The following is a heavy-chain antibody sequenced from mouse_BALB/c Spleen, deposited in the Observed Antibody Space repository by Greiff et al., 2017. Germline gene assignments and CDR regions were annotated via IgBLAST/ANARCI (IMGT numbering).Heavy chain of an antibody. CDR3: ARALGY. CDR1: GYSITSGYY. CDR2: ISYDGSN. Sequence: EVKLMESGPGLVKPSQSLSLTCSVTGYSITSGYYWNWIRQFPGNKLEWMGYISYDGSNNYNPSLKNRISITRDTSKNQFFLKLNSVTTEDTATYYCARALGYWGQGTTLTVSS. J-gene: IGHJ2*01. D-gene: IGHD3-1*01. V-gene: IGHV3-6*02.